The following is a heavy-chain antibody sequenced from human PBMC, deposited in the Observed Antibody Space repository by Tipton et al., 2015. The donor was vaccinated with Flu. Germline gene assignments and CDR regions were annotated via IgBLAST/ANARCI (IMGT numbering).Heavy chain of an antibody. Sequence: TLSLTCTVSGGSISSYYWSWIRQPPGKGLEWIGEINHSRTTNYNPSLKSRVTISVDTSKNQFSLNLSSVTAADTAVYYCARGGTVRNGMDVWGQGTTVTVSS. J-gene: IGHJ6*02. CDR2: INHSRTT. CDR1: GGSISSYY. V-gene: IGHV4-59*01. D-gene: IGHD4-11*01. CDR3: ARGGTVRNGMDV.